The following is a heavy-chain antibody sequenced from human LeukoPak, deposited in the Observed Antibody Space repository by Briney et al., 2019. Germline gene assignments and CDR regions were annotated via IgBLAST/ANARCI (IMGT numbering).Heavy chain of an antibody. Sequence: ASVKVSCKASGYTFTGYYMHWVRQAPGQGLEWMGIINPSGGSTSYAQKFQGRVTMTRDMSTSTVYMELSSLRSEDTAVYYCARERYYYDSSGTTYYFDYWGQGTLVTVSS. V-gene: IGHV1-46*01. CDR1: GYTFTGYY. CDR2: INPSGGST. D-gene: IGHD3-22*01. J-gene: IGHJ4*02. CDR3: ARERYYYDSSGTTYYFDY.